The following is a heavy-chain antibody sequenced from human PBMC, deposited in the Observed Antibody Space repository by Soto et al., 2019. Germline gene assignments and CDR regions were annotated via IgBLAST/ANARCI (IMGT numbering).Heavy chain of an antibody. Sequence: QVQLAESGGGVVQPGRSLRLSCAASGFTFSGYTMHWVRQAPGKGLEWVALISYDGSIEYYADSVKGRFTISRDNSKNTLCLQMNSLRAEDTSLYYCARDGEAGATDAFDIWGQGTMVTVSS. D-gene: IGHD1-26*01. CDR3: ARDGEAGATDAFDI. CDR2: ISYDGSIE. J-gene: IGHJ3*02. CDR1: GFTFSGYT. V-gene: IGHV3-30-3*01.